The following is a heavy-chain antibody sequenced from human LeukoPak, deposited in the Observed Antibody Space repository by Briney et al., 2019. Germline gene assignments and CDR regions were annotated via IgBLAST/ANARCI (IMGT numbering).Heavy chain of an antibody. V-gene: IGHV3-7*01. CDR1: GFTFSSYW. CDR2: IKQDGSEK. CDR3: ASYEYSSSWYPFDY. D-gene: IGHD6-13*01. Sequence: GGSLRLSCAASGFTFSSYWMSWVRQAPGKGLEWVANIKQDGSEKYYVDSVKGRFTISRDNAKNSLYLQMNSLRAEDTAVYYCASYEYSSSWYPFDYWGQGTLVTVSS. J-gene: IGHJ4*02.